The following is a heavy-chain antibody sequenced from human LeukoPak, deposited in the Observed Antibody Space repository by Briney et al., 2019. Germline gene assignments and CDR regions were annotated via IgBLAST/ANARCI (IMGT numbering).Heavy chain of an antibody. Sequence: DPSETLSLTCTVSGGSFSSSSYFWGWIRQPPGKGLEWIGNIYYSGSTYYNPSLKSRVTISVDTSKNQFSLKLSSVTAADTAVYYCARFAANLGEPNYFDYWGQGTLVTVSS. D-gene: IGHD3-16*01. CDR3: ARFAANLGEPNYFDY. CDR2: IYYSGST. J-gene: IGHJ4*02. CDR1: GGSFSSSSYF. V-gene: IGHV4-39*07.